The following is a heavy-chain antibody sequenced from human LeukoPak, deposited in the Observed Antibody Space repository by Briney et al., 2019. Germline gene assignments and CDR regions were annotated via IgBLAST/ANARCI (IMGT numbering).Heavy chain of an antibody. V-gene: IGHV1-18*01. CDR1: GYTFTDYG. CDR3: ARKAYGDYAQNDY. D-gene: IGHD4-17*01. J-gene: IGHJ4*02. Sequence: SVKVSCKASGYTFTDYGINWLRQAPGQGREGMGWISVYNGDTKYAHRLHGRVTMTTDTSTSTDYMELRSLRSDDTAVYYCARKAYGDYAQNDYWGQGTLVTVSS. CDR2: ISVYNGDT.